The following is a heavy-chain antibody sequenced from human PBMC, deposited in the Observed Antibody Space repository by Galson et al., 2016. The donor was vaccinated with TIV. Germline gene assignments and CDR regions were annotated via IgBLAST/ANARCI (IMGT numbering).Heavy chain of an antibody. V-gene: IGHV4-31*03. J-gene: IGHJ3*02. D-gene: IGHD3-22*01. Sequence: TLSLTCTVSGGSISSRGYYWSWIRQHPGKGLEWIGYIYYSGSTYYSPSLKSRLTISLDTSKNQFSLKLNSVTAADTAAYYCVRGLLDTSGYYPPPDAFDIWGQGTMVTVSS. CDR1: GGSISSRGYY. CDR3: VRGLLDTSGYYPPPDAFDI. CDR2: IYYSGST.